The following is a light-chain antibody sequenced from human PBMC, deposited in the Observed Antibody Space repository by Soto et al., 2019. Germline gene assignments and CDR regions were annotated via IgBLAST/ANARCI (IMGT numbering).Light chain of an antibody. CDR2: DVS. Sequence: QSALTQPRSVSGSPGQSVTISCTGTSSDVGGHNYVSWYQQHPGKAPELMIYDVSKRPSGVPDRFSGSKSGNTASLTISGLQTEDEADYYCCSYAGSYPVVFGGGTKVTVL. J-gene: IGLJ2*01. CDR3: CSYAGSYPVV. CDR1: SSDVGGHNY. V-gene: IGLV2-11*01.